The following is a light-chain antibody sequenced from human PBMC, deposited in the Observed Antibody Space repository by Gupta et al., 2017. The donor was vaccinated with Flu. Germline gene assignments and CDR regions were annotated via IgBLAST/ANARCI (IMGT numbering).Light chain of an antibody. Sequence: EIVLTQSPATLSLSPGERATLSCRASQSVSSFLAWYQQKPGQAPRLLIYDASNRATGIPARFSGRGSGTDFTLTISSLEPEDFAVYYCQQRGNWPRTFGQGTKVEIK. V-gene: IGKV3-11*01. CDR1: QSVSSF. CDR3: QQRGNWPRT. CDR2: DAS. J-gene: IGKJ1*01.